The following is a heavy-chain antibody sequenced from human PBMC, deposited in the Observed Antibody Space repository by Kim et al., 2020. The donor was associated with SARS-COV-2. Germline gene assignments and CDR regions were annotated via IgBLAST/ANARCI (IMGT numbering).Heavy chain of an antibody. J-gene: IGHJ1*01. Sequence: GGSLRLSCAASGYTVPYSYMGWVRQAPGQGLEWVSSSYSCGHTIYADSVKGRLLISRDHSKNTLYLQMNSLRAEDTAVYYCATVVFYYDAGYFKNWGQGTLVIVSS. CDR3: ATVVFYYDAGYFKN. CDR1: GYTVPYSY. D-gene: IGHD3-22*01. CDR2: SYSCGHT. V-gene: IGHV3-66*01.